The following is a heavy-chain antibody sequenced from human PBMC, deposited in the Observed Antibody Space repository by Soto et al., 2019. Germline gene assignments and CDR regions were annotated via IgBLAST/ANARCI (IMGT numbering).Heavy chain of an antibody. CDR1: GFTFNDYY. J-gene: IGHJ4*02. D-gene: IGHD4-17*01. Sequence: QVQLVESGGGLVKPGGSLRLSCVASGFTFNDYYMSWIRQAPGKGLEWVSYISSSSGYTNYADSGKGRFTISRDNARNSLYLQMNSLRAEDTGVYYCARGGTTVTDFWGQGTLVTVSS. CDR3: ARGGTTVTDF. CDR2: ISSSSGYT. V-gene: IGHV3-11*06.